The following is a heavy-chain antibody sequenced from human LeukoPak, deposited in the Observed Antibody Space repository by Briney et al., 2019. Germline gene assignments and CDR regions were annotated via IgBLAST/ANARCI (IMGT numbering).Heavy chain of an antibody. CDR1: GFTFDDYG. V-gene: IGHV3-20*04. Sequence: GGSLRLSCAASGFTFDDYGMSWVRQAPGKGLEWVSGINWNGGSTGYADSVKGRFTISRDNSKNTLYLQMGSLRAEDMAVYYCARDRYSGSYSFLLDYWGQGTLVTVSS. D-gene: IGHD1-26*01. CDR2: INWNGGST. CDR3: ARDRYSGSYSFLLDY. J-gene: IGHJ4*02.